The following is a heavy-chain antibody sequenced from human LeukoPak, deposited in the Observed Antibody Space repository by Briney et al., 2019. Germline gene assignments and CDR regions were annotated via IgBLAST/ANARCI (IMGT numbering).Heavy chain of an antibody. Sequence: GGSLRLSCAASGFTFSSYGMHWVRQAPGKGLEWGAFIRYDGSNDYYADSVKGRFTISRDNSKNTLHLQVTSLRPDDTAVYYCTRDLTGHYSIDYWGQGTLVTVSS. CDR3: TRDLTGHYSIDY. J-gene: IGHJ4*02. D-gene: IGHD3-22*01. CDR2: IRYDGSND. V-gene: IGHV3-30*02. CDR1: GFTFSSYG.